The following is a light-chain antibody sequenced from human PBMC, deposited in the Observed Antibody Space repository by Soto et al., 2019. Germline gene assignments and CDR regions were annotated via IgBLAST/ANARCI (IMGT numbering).Light chain of an antibody. V-gene: IGKV3D-15*01. CDR1: QSVSRD. CDR2: GAS. CDR3: HHYSNWPPYT. J-gene: IGKJ2*01. Sequence: EIVMTQSPDTLSVSPGERAALSCRTSQSVSRDLAWYQQKPGQAPRLLIYGASTRATGIPARFSGSESGTEFTLTISSLQSEDFAVYYCHHYSNWPPYTFGQGTKLEI.